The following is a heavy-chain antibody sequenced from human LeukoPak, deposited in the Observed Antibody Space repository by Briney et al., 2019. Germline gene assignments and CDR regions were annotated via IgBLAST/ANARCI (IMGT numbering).Heavy chain of an antibody. J-gene: IGHJ4*02. CDR3: ARDVKGYCSGGSCYSHVDY. Sequence: GASVKVSCKASGYTFTNYGISWVRQAPGQGLEWMGWISANNGNRNYAQKLQGRVTMTTDTSTSTAYMELRSLRSDDTAVYYCARDVKGYCSGGSCYSHVDYWGQGTLVTVSS. V-gene: IGHV1-18*01. CDR1: GYTFTNYG. CDR2: ISANNGNR. D-gene: IGHD2-15*01.